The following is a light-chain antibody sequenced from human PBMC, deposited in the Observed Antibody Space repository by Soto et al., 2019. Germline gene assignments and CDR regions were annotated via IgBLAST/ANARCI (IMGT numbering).Light chain of an antibody. CDR3: QQYSSFPRT. V-gene: IGKV3-20*01. J-gene: IGKJ1*01. CDR2: GAS. CDR1: QSVSSSH. Sequence: EIVLTQSPGTLSLSPGERATLSCRASQSVSSSHLAWYQQKPGLAPRILIYGASSRATGIPDRFGGSGSGTDFTLTISRLEPDDFAVYYCQQYSSFPRTFGQGTKVEIK.